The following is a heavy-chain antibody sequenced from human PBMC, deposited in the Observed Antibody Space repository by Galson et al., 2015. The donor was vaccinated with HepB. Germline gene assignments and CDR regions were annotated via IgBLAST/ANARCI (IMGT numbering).Heavy chain of an antibody. CDR1: GFTFSSYA. D-gene: IGHD3-3*01. Sequence: SLRLSCATSGFTFSSYAMHWVRQAPGKGLEWVAVISYDGSNKYYADSVRGRFTISRDNSKSTLYLQMNSLRAEDTAVYYCARGGSDFWSGLGGGMDVWGQGTTVTVSS. J-gene: IGHJ6*01. V-gene: IGHV3-30-3*01. CDR2: ISYDGSNK. CDR3: ARGGSDFWSGLGGGMDV.